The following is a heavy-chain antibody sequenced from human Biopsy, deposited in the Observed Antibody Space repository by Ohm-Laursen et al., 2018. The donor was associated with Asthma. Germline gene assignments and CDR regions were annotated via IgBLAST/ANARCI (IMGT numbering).Heavy chain of an antibody. CDR2: INSVFGAT. V-gene: IGHV1-69*13. CDR1: GGTFNTYV. CDR3: ARKAGSCISRTCYSLDF. Sequence: SVKVSCKSPGGTFNTYVIGWVRQAPGQGLEWMGGINSVFGATTYPQKFQDRVTITADDSTSTVYMESSSLRSEDTAVYYCARKAGSCISRTCYSLDFWGQGTLVAVSS. J-gene: IGHJ4*02. D-gene: IGHD2-2*01.